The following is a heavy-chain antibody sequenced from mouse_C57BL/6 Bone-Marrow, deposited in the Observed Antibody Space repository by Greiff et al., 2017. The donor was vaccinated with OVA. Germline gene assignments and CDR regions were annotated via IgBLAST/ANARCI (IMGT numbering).Heavy chain of an antibody. CDR3: ARGTVVPSYAMDY. CDR2: IDPSDSYT. V-gene: IGHV1-69*01. D-gene: IGHD1-1*01. J-gene: IGHJ4*01. Sequence: QVQLQQPGAELVMPGASVKLSCKASGYTFTSYWMHWVKQRPGQGLEWIGEIDPSDSYTNYNQKFKGKSTLTVDKSSSTAYMQLSSLTSEDSAGYYCARGTVVPSYAMDYWGQGTSVTVSS. CDR1: GYTFTSYW.